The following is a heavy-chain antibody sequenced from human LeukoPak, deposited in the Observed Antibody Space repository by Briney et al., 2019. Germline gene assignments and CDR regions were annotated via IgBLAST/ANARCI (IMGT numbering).Heavy chain of an antibody. D-gene: IGHD1-26*01. CDR1: GHIFTISG. CDR2: ISAYNRDT. CDR3: ARDPQQLVGATGGGFNF. V-gene: IGHV1-18*01. J-gene: IGHJ4*02. Sequence: ASVKGSCKASGHIFTISGISWVRRAPGQGLEWMGWISAYNRDTIYAEMLQGRVTMTTDTSTSTAYMELRSLRSDDTAVYYCARDPQQLVGATGGGFNFWGQGTLVTVSS.